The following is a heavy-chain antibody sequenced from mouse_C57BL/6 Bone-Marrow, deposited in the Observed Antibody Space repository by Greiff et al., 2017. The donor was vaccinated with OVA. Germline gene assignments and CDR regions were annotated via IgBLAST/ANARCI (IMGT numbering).Heavy chain of an antibody. CDR2: IDPSDSYT. J-gene: IGHJ3*01. D-gene: IGHD2-2*01. Sequence: QVQLQQPGAELVMPGASVKLSCKASGYTFTSYCMHWVKQRPGHGLEWIGEIDPSDSYTNYNPKFKGKSTFTVDKSSSTADMQLSSLTSEDSAVSYCANFYYGYDRRFAYWGQGTPVTVSA. CDR1: GYTFTSYC. V-gene: IGHV1-69*01. CDR3: ANFYYGYDRRFAY.